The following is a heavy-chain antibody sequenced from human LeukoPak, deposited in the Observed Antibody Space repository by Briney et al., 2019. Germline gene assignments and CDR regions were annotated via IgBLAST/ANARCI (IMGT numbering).Heavy chain of an antibody. J-gene: IGHJ4*02. CDR2: ISAYNGNT. D-gene: IGHD3-22*01. CDR3: ARAFRYYDSSGYYLGY. Sequence: ASVKVSCKASGYTFTGYYMHWVRQAPGQGLEWVGWISAYNGNTNYAQKLQGRVTMTTDTSTSTAYMELRSLRSDDTAVYYCARAFRYYDSSGYYLGYWGQGTLVTVSS. CDR1: GYTFTGYY. V-gene: IGHV1-18*04.